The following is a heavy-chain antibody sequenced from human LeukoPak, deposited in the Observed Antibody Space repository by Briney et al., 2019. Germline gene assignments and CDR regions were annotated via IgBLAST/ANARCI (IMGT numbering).Heavy chain of an antibody. V-gene: IGHV1-2*02. J-gene: IGHJ4*02. CDR1: LYTFTRCCF. D-gene: IGHD2-15*01. CDR2: INPDSGAS. CDR3: AILCSGARWHSYFDF. Sequence: ASVTVSCKASLYTFTRCCFIHWVRPAPGQGRAWMGWINPDSGASTHSQKFQGRVNMTRDTFSSTAYMTLTSLASHCKAVYYGAILCSGARWHSYFDFWGQGTLVTVTS.